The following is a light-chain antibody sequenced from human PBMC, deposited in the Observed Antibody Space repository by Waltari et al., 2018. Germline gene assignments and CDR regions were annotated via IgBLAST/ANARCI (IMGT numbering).Light chain of an antibody. V-gene: IGKV1-9*01. J-gene: IGKJ2*01. Sequence: DIQLTQSPYFLSASVGDRVTITCRASQGISSYLAWYQQKPGKAPKLLIYAASTLQSGVPSRFSGSGSGTEFTLTISSLQPEDFATYYCQQLNSYPPRYTFGQGTKLEIK. CDR3: QQLNSYPPRYT. CDR2: AAS. CDR1: QGISSY.